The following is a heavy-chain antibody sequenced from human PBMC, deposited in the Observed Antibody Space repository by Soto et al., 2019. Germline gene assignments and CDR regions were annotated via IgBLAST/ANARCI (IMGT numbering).Heavy chain of an antibody. CDR2: IYFAGST. CDR1: GGSISSTDHY. D-gene: IGHD3-22*01. V-gene: IGHV4-39*07. CDR3: ARDHHSYYDTSGYYPYFDF. J-gene: IGHJ4*02. Sequence: SETLSLTCTVSGGSISSTDHYWGWVRQPPGKGLEWLGSIYFAGSTFHNPALKSRATISVDTSRNQFSLRLTSLTAADTAVYFCARDHHSYYDTSGYYPYFDFWGQGTLVTVSS.